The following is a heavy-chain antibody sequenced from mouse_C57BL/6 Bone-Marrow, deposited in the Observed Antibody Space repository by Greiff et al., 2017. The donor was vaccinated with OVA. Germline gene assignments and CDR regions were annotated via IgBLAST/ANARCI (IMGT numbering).Heavy chain of an antibody. D-gene: IGHD1-1*01. J-gene: IGHJ2*01. CDR2: ISYDGSN. CDR3: ARRVTVVPPGYFDY. Sequence: EVQVVESGPGLVKPSQSLSLTCSVTGYSITSGYYWNWIRQFPGNKLEWMGYISYDGSNNYNPSLKNRISITRDTSKNQFFLKLNSVTTEDTATYYCARRVTVVPPGYFDYWGQGTTLTVSS. CDR1: GYSITSGYY. V-gene: IGHV3-6*01.